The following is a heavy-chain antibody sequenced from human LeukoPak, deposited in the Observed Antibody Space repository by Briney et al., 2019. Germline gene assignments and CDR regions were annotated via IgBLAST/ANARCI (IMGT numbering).Heavy chain of an antibody. Sequence: PGGSLRLSCVASGFSFSDYYMSWIRQAPGKGLEWVSYISSSGSHTNYADSVTGRFTISRNNAKKSLHLQMSSRRAEDTAVYYCARHPDGSLSLDYWGQGTLVTVSS. CDR3: ARHPDGSLSLDY. V-gene: IGHV3-11*03. D-gene: IGHD1-26*01. CDR1: GFSFSDYY. CDR2: ISSSGSHT. J-gene: IGHJ4*02.